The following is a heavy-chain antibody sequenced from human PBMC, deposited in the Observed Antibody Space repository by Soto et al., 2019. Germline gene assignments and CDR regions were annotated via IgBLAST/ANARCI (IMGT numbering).Heavy chain of an antibody. J-gene: IGHJ6*02. CDR2: IRSKDHGGTT. Sequence: GGSLRLSCTASGFTFGDYAMSWVRQSPGKGLEWVGFIRSKDHGGTTEYAASVKGRFTISRDDSESIAYLQMNSLKTEDTAVYYCTSPGVVSTPQQYYYGMDVWGQGTTVTVSS. CDR3: TSPGVVSTPQQYYYGMDV. D-gene: IGHD2-15*01. V-gene: IGHV3-49*04. CDR1: GFTFGDYA.